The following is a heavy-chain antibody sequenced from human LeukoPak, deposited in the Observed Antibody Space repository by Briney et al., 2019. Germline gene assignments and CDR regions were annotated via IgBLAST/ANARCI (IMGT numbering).Heavy chain of an antibody. D-gene: IGHD6-19*01. J-gene: IGHJ5*02. CDR3: ARGSSGSSGNWFDP. CDR2: ISAYNGNT. V-gene: IGHV1-18*01. Sequence: SSVKVSCKASGYSFTSCGVSWVRQAPGQGLEWMGWISAYNGNTNYAQKLQGRVTMTTDTSTSTAYMELRSLRYDDTAVYYCARGSSGSSGNWFDPWGQGTLVTVSS. CDR1: GYSFTSCG.